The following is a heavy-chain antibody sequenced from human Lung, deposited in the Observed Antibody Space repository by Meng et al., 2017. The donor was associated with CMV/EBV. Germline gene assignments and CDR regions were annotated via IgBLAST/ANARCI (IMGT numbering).Heavy chain of an antibody. V-gene: IGHV4-39*01. CDR2: IYYSGST. CDR1: GGSISSSSYY. Sequence: SCTVSGGSISSSSYYWGWIRQPPGKGLEWIGSIYYSGSTYYNPSLKSRVTISVDTSKNQFSLKLSSVTAADTAVYYCAKQSIAARSDDWGQGPLVTVSS. D-gene: IGHD6-6*01. CDR3: AKQSIAARSDD. J-gene: IGHJ4*02.